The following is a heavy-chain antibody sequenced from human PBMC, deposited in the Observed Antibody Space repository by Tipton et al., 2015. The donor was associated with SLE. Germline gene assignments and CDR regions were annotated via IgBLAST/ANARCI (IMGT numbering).Heavy chain of an antibody. V-gene: IGHV3-21*04. CDR3: AKSGSGYFDY. J-gene: IGHJ4*02. CDR1: GFTFSSYS. D-gene: IGHD3-3*01. CDR2: ISSSSSYI. Sequence: SLRLSCAASGFTFSSYSMNWVRQAPGKGLEWVSSISSSSSYIYYADSVKGRFTISRDDSKNTLYLQMNSLRAEDTAVYYCAKSGSGYFDYWGQGTLVTVSS.